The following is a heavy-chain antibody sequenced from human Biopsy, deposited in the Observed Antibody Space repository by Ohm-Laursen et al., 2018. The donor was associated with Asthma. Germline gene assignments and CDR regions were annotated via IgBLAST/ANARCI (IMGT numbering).Heavy chain of an antibody. J-gene: IGHJ4*02. Sequence: GSLRLSCAASGFTFSSSAMSWVRQAPGKGLERVSAITGSGGTTYYADSVRGRFTISRDNSKSTLFLQMDSLSAEDTAVYYCAKDFRGIAVAGDRGFDYWGQGTPVIVSS. CDR3: AKDFRGIAVAGDRGFDY. CDR1: GFTFSSSA. V-gene: IGHV3-23*01. CDR2: ITGSGGTT. D-gene: IGHD6-19*01.